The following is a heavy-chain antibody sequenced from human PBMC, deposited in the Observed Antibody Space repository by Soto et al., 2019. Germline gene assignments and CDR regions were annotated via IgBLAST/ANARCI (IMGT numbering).Heavy chain of an antibody. CDR1: GGSFSGYY. D-gene: IGHD3-10*01. Sequence: SETLSLTCAVYGGSFSGYYWSWIRQPPGKGLEWIGEINHSGSTNYNPSLKSRVTISVDTSKNQFSLKLSSVTAADTAVYYCARLAPGGPMDVWGKGTTVTVSS. CDR2: INHSGST. J-gene: IGHJ6*03. V-gene: IGHV4-34*01. CDR3: ARLAPGGPMDV.